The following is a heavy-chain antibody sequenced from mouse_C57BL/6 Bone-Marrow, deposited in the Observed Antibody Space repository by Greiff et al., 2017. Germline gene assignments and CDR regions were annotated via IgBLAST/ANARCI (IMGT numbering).Heavy chain of an antibody. CDR1: GYNFTEYT. J-gene: IGHJ1*03. D-gene: IGHD1-1*01. Sequence: VHLVESGAELVKPGASVTLSCKASGYNFTEYTIHWVKQRSGQGLEWIGWFYPGSGSIKYNEKFKDKATLTADKSSSTVYMELSRLTSEDSAVYFCARQPSYYYGSSYWYFDVWGTGTTVTVSS. V-gene: IGHV1-62-2*01. CDR2: FYPGSGSI. CDR3: ARQPSYYYGSSYWYFDV.